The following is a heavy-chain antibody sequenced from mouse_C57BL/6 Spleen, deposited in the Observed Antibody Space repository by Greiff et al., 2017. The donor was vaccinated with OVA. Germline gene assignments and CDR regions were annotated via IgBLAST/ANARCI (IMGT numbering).Heavy chain of an antibody. V-gene: IGHV1-52*01. CDR1: GYTFTSYW. Sequence: QVQLQQSGAELVRPGSSVKLSCKASGYTFTSYWMHWVKQRPIQGLEWIGNIDPSDSETHYNQKFKDKATLTVDKSSSTAYMQLSSLTSEDSAVYYCARTGSSGEAMDDWGQGTSVTVSS. CDR3: ARTGSSGEAMDD. J-gene: IGHJ4*01. CDR2: IDPSDSET. D-gene: IGHD1-1*01.